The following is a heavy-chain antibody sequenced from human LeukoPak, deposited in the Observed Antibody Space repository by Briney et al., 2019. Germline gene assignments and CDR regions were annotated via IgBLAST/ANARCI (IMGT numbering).Heavy chain of an antibody. V-gene: IGHV4-59*11. D-gene: IGHD4/OR15-4a*01. CDR3: ARVYDYGKFDF. CDR2: IHYSGIT. J-gene: IGHJ4*02. CDR1: GASISSHY. Sequence: PSETLSLTCTVSGASISSHYWSWIRQPPGRGLEWIGYIHYSGITSYDPSLKSRVTMSIDTSKSQFSLNLNSVTAADTAVYYCARVYDYGKFDFWGPGTPLTVPS.